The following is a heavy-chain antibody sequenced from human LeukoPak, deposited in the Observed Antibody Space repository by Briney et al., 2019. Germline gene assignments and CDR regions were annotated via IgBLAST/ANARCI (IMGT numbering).Heavy chain of an antibody. CDR3: AKAGLKKSIYYYGSGTFGSYYYMDV. CDR2: IYSGGST. CDR1: GFTFSSYS. V-gene: IGHV3-53*01. D-gene: IGHD3-10*01. Sequence: GGSLRLSCAASGFTFSSYSMSWIRQAPGRGLEWVSFIYSGGSTYYADSVRGRFIISRDNSKNTLYLQMNSLRAEDTAVYYCAKAGLKKSIYYYGSGTFGSYYYMDVWGKGTTVTISS. J-gene: IGHJ6*03.